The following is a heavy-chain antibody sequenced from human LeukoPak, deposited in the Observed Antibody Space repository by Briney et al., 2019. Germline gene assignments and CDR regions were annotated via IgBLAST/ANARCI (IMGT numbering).Heavy chain of an antibody. J-gene: IGHJ4*02. CDR3: ARYDSSWYALDS. D-gene: IGHD6-13*01. Sequence: SETLSLTCTVSGGSVSSGSYYWSWIRQPPGKGLEWIGYIYYSGSTNYNPSLKSRVTISVDTSKNQFSLKLISVTAADTAVYYCARYDSSWYALDSWGQGTLVTVSS. CDR2: IYYSGST. CDR1: GGSVSSGSYY. V-gene: IGHV4-61*01.